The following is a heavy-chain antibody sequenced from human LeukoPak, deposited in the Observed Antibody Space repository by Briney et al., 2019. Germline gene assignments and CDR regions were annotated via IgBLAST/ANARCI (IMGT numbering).Heavy chain of an antibody. V-gene: IGHV5-51*01. CDR2: IYPSDSDT. D-gene: IGHD2-2*01. Sequence: GESLKISCKGSGYSFTSYWIGWVRQMPGKGLEWMGIIYPSDSDTRYSPSFQGQVTISADKSISTAYLQWSSLKASDTAMYYCARQDIVVVPADQNAYYYYGMDVWGQGTTVTVSS. CDR3: ARQDIVVVPADQNAYYYYGMDV. CDR1: GYSFTSYW. J-gene: IGHJ6*02.